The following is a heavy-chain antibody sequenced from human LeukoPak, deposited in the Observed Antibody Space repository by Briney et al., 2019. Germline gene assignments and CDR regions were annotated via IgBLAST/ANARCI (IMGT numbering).Heavy chain of an antibody. CDR2: IYYSGST. D-gene: IGHD6-6*01. V-gene: IGHV4-30-4*02. Sequence: SETLSLTCTVSGGSISSGDYYWSWIRQPPGKGLEWIGYIYYSGSTYYNPSLKSRVTISVDTSKNQVSLNLSSVTAADTAVYYCARVAARYVGMDVWGQGTTVTVSS. CDR3: ARVAARYVGMDV. J-gene: IGHJ6*02. CDR1: GGSISSGDYY.